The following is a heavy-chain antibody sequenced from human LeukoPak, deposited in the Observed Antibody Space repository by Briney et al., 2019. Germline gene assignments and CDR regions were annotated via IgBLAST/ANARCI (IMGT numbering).Heavy chain of an antibody. CDR2: IKRKSDGGTT. CDR1: GLTFSNAW. D-gene: IGHD1-14*01. V-gene: IGHV3-15*01. CDR3: TTELDVRPNHY. J-gene: IGHJ4*02. Sequence: PGGSLRLSCAASGLTFSNAWMSWVRQAPGKGLEWVGRIKRKSDGGTTDYTAPVKGRFTISRDDSKNTLYLQMNSLKSEDTAVYYCTTELDVRPNHYWGQGTLVTVSS.